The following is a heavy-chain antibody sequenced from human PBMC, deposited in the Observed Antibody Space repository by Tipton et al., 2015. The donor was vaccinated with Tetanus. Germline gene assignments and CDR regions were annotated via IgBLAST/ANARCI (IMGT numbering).Heavy chain of an antibody. D-gene: IGHD3-10*01. CDR3: ARLPKHYSASGST. Sequence: QLVQSGAEVKKPGESLKMSCKISGHNSRSYWISWVRQMPGKGLEWMGIISPGDSEATYSPSFEGHVTISLDKSISTAYLQWTSLKPSDTAIYFCARLPKHYSASGSTWGQGTLVTVSS. CDR1: GHNSRSYW. CDR2: ISPGDSEA. V-gene: IGHV5-51*01. J-gene: IGHJ5*02.